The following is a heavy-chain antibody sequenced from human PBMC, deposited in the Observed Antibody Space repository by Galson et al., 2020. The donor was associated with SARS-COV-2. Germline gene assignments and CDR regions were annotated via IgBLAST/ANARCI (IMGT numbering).Heavy chain of an antibody. CDR2: IYYSGST. CDR1: GGSISSSSYY. J-gene: IGHJ4*02. CDR3: ARVTSWFEFDY. V-gene: IGHV4-39*07. D-gene: IGHD3-10*01. Sequence: SETLSLTCTVSGGSISSSSYYWGWIRQPPGKGLEWIGSIYYSGSTYYNPSLKSRVTISVDTSKNQFSLKLSSVTAADTAVYYCARVTSWFEFDYWGQGTLVTVSS.